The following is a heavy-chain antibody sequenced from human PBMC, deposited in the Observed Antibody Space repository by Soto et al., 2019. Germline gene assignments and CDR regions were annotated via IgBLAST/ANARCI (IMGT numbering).Heavy chain of an antibody. CDR2: ISAYSGNT. V-gene: IGHV1-18*01. CDR1: GYPFTRYG. CDR3: ARRGVLLWFGEPLDS. D-gene: IGHD3-10*01. Sequence: QVQLVQSGAEVKKPGASVKVSCKASGYPFTRYGITWVRQAPGQGLEWMGWISAYSGNTNYAHNLRGRVTMTTDTSTSTAYMELRSLRSDDTAVYYCARRGVLLWFGEPLDSWGQGTLVTVSS. J-gene: IGHJ4*02.